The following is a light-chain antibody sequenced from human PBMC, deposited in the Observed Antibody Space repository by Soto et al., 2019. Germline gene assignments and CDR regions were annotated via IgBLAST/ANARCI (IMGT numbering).Light chain of an antibody. V-gene: IGKV3-11*01. J-gene: IGKJ2*01. CDR3: QHYNYWPYT. CDR2: DAS. CDR1: QSVSSY. Sequence: EIVFTQSPSTLSLSPGERDTLSCRASQSVSSYLAWYQQKPGQAPRLLIYDASNRATGIPARFSGSGSGTDFTLAISSLQSEDFAVYYCQHYNYWPYTFGQGTKVDIK.